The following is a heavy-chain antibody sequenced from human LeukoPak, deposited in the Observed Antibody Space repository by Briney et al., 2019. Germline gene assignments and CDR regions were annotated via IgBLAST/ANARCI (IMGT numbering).Heavy chain of an antibody. CDR1: GYSFTGYW. Sequence: GESLKISCQGYGYSFTGYWIAWVRQMPGKGLEWMGIIYPGDSDIRYSPSFQGQVTISADKSISTAYLQWSSLKASDTAMYYCARRLRRDGYNLYFDYWGQGTLVTVSS. J-gene: IGHJ4*02. CDR2: IYPGDSDI. D-gene: IGHD5-24*01. V-gene: IGHV5-51*01. CDR3: ARRLRRDGYNLYFDY.